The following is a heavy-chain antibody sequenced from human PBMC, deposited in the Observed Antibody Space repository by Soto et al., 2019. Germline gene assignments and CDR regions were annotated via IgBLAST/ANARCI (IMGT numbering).Heavy chain of an antibody. V-gene: IGHV3-23*01. CDR1: GFTFNSYA. CDR3: AKDRAGDMSL. D-gene: IGHD2-21*01. Sequence: EVQLLQSGGGLEQPGGSLRLSCATSGFTFNSYAMNWVRQAPGKGLEWVSAIVGSGDSTYYADSVKGRFTIFRDNFLDTLYLQMNSLRAEDTAVYYCAKDRAGDMSLWGQGTLVTVSS. J-gene: IGHJ4*02. CDR2: IVGSGDST.